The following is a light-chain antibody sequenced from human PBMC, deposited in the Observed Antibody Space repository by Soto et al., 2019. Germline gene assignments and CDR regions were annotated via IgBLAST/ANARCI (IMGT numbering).Light chain of an antibody. CDR3: QQYSSDST. J-gene: IGKJ1*01. CDR2: RAS. Sequence: IQMTQSPSTLSASVGDRVTITCRASQNINTWLAWYQQKPGKAPRLLIYRASSLENGVPSRFGGRGSGTQFIFTISSLQPDDSATYYCQQYSSDSTFCQGTKVEIK. CDR1: QNINTW. V-gene: IGKV1-5*03.